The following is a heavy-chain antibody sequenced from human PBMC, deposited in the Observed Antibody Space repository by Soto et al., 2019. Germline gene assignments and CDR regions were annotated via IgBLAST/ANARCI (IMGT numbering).Heavy chain of an antibody. V-gene: IGHV1-18*01. CDR3: ARREFSTMVRGVSYYMDV. J-gene: IGHJ6*03. Sequence: ASVKVSCKASGYTFTSYGISWVRQAPGQGLEWMGWISAYNGNTNYAQKLQGRVTMTTDTSTSTAYMELRSLRSDDTAVYYCARREFSTMVRGVSYYMDVWGKGTPVIVSS. D-gene: IGHD3-10*01. CDR1: GYTFTSYG. CDR2: ISAYNGNT.